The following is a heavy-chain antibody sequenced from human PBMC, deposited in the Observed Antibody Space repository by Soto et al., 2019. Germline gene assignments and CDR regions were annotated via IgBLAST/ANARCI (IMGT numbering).Heavy chain of an antibody. CDR2: ISYDGRNK. Sequence: ESGGGVVQPGRSLRLSCAASGFTFSSSGMHWVRQAPGKGLERVAVISYDGRNKYYADSVKGRFTISRDNSKNTLYLQMNSRRGEDTAVYYCAADYDILTGYPDYYYYYMDVWGKGTTVTVSS. CDR3: AADYDILTGYPDYYYYYMDV. CDR1: GFTFSSSG. J-gene: IGHJ6*03. D-gene: IGHD3-9*01. V-gene: IGHV3-30*03.